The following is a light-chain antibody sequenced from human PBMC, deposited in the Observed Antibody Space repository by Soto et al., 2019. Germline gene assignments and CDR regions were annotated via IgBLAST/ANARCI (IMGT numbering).Light chain of an antibody. CDR2: EVN. V-gene: IGLV2-14*01. J-gene: IGLJ1*01. CDR3: SSYTTTSTLV. Sequence: QSALTQPASVSGSPGQSITISCTGTSSDVGTYNYVSWYQQHPGKAPKLMIYEVNSRPSGVSNRFSGSKSGNTASLTISGLQTEDEADYYCSSYTTTSTLVFGAGTKLTVL. CDR1: SSDVGTYNY.